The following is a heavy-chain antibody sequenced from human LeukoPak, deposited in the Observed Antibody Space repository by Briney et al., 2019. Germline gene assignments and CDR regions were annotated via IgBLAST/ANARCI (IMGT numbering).Heavy chain of an antibody. D-gene: IGHD2-15*01. Sequence: GASVKVSCKASGGTFSRYALSWVRQAPGQGLEWMGGIIPILGTANCTQKFQGRVLITTDESTSTAYMELSSLRSEDTAIYYCARSRIEHCSGADCFSADPFNIWGQGTMVTVSS. CDR1: GGTFSRYA. CDR2: IIPILGTA. J-gene: IGHJ3*02. V-gene: IGHV1-69*05. CDR3: ARSRIEHCSGADCFSADPFNI.